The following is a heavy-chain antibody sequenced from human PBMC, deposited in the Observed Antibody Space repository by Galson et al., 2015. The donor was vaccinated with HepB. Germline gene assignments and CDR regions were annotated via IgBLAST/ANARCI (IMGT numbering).Heavy chain of an antibody. CDR2: IIPIFGIA. Sequence: SVKVSCKASGGTFSSYAISWVRQAPGQGLEWMGGIIPIFGIANYAQKFQGRVTITADESTSTAYMELSSLRSEDTAVYYCASGLVGADTFDYWGQGTLVTVSS. CDR3: ASGLVGADTFDY. V-gene: IGHV1-69*13. CDR1: GGTFSSYA. D-gene: IGHD1-26*01. J-gene: IGHJ4*02.